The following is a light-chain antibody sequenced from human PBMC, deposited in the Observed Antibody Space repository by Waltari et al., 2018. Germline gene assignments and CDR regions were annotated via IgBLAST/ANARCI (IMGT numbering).Light chain of an antibody. Sequence: EIALTQSPGTLSLSPGEGATLSCRASQSVGNNYLAWLQQKPGQAPRILICNVFIRATGIPGRFSGSGSGTDFTLTISRLEPDDFAVYYCHQSATAPLTFGGGTKVEIK. CDR2: NVF. J-gene: IGKJ4*01. CDR1: QSVGNNY. V-gene: IGKV3-20*01. CDR3: HQSATAPLT.